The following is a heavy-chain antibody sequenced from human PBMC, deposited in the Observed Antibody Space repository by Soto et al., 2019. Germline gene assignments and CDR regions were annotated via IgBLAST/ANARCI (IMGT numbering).Heavy chain of an antibody. CDR2: INHSGST. D-gene: IGHD4-4*01. CDR1: GGSFSGYY. J-gene: IGHJ6*03. CDR3: ARGKYLDIRAKNSNYVYYYYYYMDV. V-gene: IGHV4-34*01. Sequence: SETLSLTCAVYGGSFSGYYWSWIRQPPGKGLEWIGEINHSGSTNYNPSLKSRVTISVDTSKNQFSLKLSSVTAADTAVYYCARGKYLDIRAKNSNYVYYYYYYMDVWGKGTTVTVSS.